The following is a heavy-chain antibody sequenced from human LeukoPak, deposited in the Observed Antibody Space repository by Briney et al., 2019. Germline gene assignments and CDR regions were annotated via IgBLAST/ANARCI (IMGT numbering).Heavy chain of an antibody. CDR3: ARWFLRLGELSGTNFDY. CDR2: IYHSGST. J-gene: IGHJ4*02. Sequence: SETLSLTCAVSGYSISSGYYWGWIRQPPGKGLEWIGSIYHSGSTYYNPSLKSRVTISVDTSKNQFSLKLSSVTAADTAVYYCARWFLRLGELSGTNFDYWGQGTLVTVSS. CDR1: GYSISSGYY. V-gene: IGHV4-38-2*01. D-gene: IGHD3-16*02.